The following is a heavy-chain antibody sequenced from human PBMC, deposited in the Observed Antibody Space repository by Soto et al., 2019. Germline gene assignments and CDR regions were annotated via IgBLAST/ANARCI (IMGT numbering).Heavy chain of an antibody. CDR2: IQGIGNT. CDR1: GGSISSYY. V-gene: IGHV4-4*07. CDR3: ARSGGSFNLDY. J-gene: IGHJ4*02. Sequence: PSETLSLTCSVSGGSISSYYWSWIRQPAGKGLEWIGRIQGIGNTNYNPSLKSRVTMSGDTSKNQFSLKLSSVTAADTAVYYCARSGGSFNLDYWGQGTLVTVSS. D-gene: IGHD1-26*01.